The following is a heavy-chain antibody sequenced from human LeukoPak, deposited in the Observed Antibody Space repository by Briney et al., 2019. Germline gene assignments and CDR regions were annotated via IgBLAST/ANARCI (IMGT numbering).Heavy chain of an antibody. CDR2: IHYSGST. D-gene: IGHD5-12*01. CDR3: ARQIRWLRYWFDP. CDR1: GVSISSYY. J-gene: IGHJ5*02. V-gene: IGHV4-59*12. Sequence: SETLSLTCTVSGVSISSYYWSWIRQPPGKGLEWIGYIHYSGSTNYNPSLKSRVTISVDTSKNQFSLKLSSVTAADTAVYYCARQIRWLRYWFDPWGQGTLVTVSS.